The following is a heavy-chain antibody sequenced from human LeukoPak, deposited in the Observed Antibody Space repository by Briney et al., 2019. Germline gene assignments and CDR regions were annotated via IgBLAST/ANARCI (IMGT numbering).Heavy chain of an antibody. V-gene: IGHV3-7*01. Sequence: GGSLRLSCSASGFTFSTYGMSWVRQAPGKGLEWVANIKQDGSEKYYVDSVKGRFTISRDNAKNSLYLQMNSLRAEDTAVYYCARGVAVDYWGQGTLVTVSS. J-gene: IGHJ4*02. CDR3: ARGVAVDY. CDR1: GFTFSTYG. D-gene: IGHD2-21*01. CDR2: IKQDGSEK.